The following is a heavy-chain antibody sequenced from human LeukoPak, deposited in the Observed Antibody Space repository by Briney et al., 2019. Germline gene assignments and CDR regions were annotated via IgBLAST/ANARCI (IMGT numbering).Heavy chain of an antibody. V-gene: IGHV4-34*01. CDR1: GGSFSGYY. CDR3: ARGLVAVNWFDP. D-gene: IGHD2-15*01. J-gene: IGHJ5*02. CDR2: IYYSGST. Sequence: SETLSLTCAVYGGSFSGYYWSWIRQPPGKGLEWIGSIYYSGSTYYSPSLKSRVTISVDTSKNQFSLKVISVTAADTAVYYCARGLVAVNWFDPWGQGTLVTVSS.